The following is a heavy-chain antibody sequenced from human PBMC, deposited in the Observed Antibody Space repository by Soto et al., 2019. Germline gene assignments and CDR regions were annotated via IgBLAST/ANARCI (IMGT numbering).Heavy chain of an antibody. CDR2: IYYSGST. CDR1: GGSISSYY. J-gene: IGHJ5*02. D-gene: IGHD7-27*01. Sequence: SETLSLTCTVSGGSISSYYRSWIRQPPGKGLEWIGYIYYSGSTNYNPSLKSRVTISVDTSKNQFSLKLSSVTAADTAVYYCARHQLGIEGWFDPWGQGTLVTVSS. CDR3: ARHQLGIEGWFDP. V-gene: IGHV4-59*08.